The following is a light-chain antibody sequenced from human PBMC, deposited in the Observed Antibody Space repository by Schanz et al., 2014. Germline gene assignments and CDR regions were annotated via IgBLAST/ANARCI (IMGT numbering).Light chain of an antibody. J-gene: IGLJ1*01. CDR1: SSDIGRYNY. V-gene: IGLV2-14*03. CDR3: SSFTSVSTVV. Sequence: QSALTQPPSASGSPGQSVTISCTGTSSDIGRYNYVSWYQHHPGKAPKLMIYDVSNRPSGVSNRFSGSKSGNTASLTISGLQAEDEADYYCSSFTSVSTVVFGPGTKLTVL. CDR2: DVS.